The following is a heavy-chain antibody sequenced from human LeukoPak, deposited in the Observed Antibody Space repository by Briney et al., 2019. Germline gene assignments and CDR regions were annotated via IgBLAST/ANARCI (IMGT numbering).Heavy chain of an antibody. Sequence: SETLSLTCTVSSGSISSNNYYWGWIRQPPGKGLEWIAGAYYSGSTYYNLSLKSRVTMSVDTSTNQFSLKLGSVTAADTAVYYCARHYAMRPYYFGSGSSKGSYGMDVWGQGTTVIVSS. V-gene: IGHV4-39*01. D-gene: IGHD3-10*01. CDR3: ARHYAMRPYYFGSGSSKGSYGMDV. CDR1: SGSISSNNYY. J-gene: IGHJ6*02. CDR2: AYYSGST.